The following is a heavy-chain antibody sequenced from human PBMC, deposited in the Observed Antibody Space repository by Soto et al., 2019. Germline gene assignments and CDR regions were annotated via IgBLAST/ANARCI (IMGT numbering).Heavy chain of an antibody. CDR1: VFTFNNAW. V-gene: IGHV3-15*01. D-gene: IGHD3-22*01. CDR3: TAQFYFDDSGYSFDL. CDR2: MKSKSEGETA. Sequence: PWGSLLISCAPSVFTFNNAWMGWVRQAPGNGLEWVGHMKSKSEGETADYAAPVKGRFTISRDDSKNTVYLQMNSLTTEDTAVYYCTAQFYFDDSGYSFDLWGQGTMVTVSS. J-gene: IGHJ4*02.